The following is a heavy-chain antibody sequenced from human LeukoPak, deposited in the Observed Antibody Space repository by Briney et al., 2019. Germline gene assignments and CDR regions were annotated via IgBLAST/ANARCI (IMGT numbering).Heavy chain of an antibody. CDR1: GFTFRNYV. CDR2: TSSDLNVK. CDR3: AKDRSYSSSPVFDY. J-gene: IGHJ4*02. Sequence: GGSLRLSCAASGFTFRNYVIHWVRQAPGKGLEWVAVTSSDLNVKLYADSVKGRFTISRDNSKNTLYLQMNSLRAEDTAVYYCAKDRSYSSSPVFDYWGQGALVTVSS. V-gene: IGHV3-30*18. D-gene: IGHD6-6*01.